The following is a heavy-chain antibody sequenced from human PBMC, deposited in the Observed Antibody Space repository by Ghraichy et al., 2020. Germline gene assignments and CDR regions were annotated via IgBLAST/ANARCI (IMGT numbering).Heavy chain of an antibody. CDR2: IIPILGIA. J-gene: IGHJ3*02. V-gene: IGHV1-69*02. CDR3: ARPLIAVAGSGGDAFDI. Sequence: SVKVSCKASGGTFSSYTISWVRQAPGQGLEWMGRIIPILGIANYAQKFQGRVTITADKSTSTAYMELSSLRSEDTAVYYCARPLIAVAGSGGDAFDIWGQGTMVTVSS. D-gene: IGHD6-19*01. CDR1: GGTFSSYT.